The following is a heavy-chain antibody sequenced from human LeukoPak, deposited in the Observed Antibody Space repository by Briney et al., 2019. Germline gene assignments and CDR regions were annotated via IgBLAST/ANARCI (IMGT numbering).Heavy chain of an antibody. CDR3: VREGGSDWYSSWFDP. CDR1: GFTFSSYW. J-gene: IGHJ5*02. Sequence: SGGSLRLSCAASGFTFSSYWMSWVRQVPGKGLEWVANIKKDGSEKKYVDSVKGRFTISRDNAENSLYLQMNSLRVEDTAVYYCVREGGSDWYSSWFDPWGQGTLVTVSS. D-gene: IGHD6-19*01. V-gene: IGHV3-7*01. CDR2: IKKDGSEK.